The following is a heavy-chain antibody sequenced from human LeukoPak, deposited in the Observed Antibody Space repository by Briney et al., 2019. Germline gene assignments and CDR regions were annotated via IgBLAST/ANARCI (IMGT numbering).Heavy chain of an antibody. V-gene: IGHV1-18*01. Sequence: GSSVNVSCKASGYTFTRYVISGVRQAAGQGLEWMGWISAYNGNTNYAQKLHGRVTMTTDTSPSTAYTALRSLTSDDTAVYYCAREVVIVVVPAAIQYYYYGMDVWGQGTTVTVSS. CDR3: AREVVIVVVPAAIQYYYYGMDV. J-gene: IGHJ6*02. CDR1: GYTFTRYV. CDR2: ISAYNGNT. D-gene: IGHD2-2*01.